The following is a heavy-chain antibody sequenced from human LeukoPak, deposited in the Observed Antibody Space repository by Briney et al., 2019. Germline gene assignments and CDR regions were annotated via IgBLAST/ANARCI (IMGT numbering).Heavy chain of an antibody. D-gene: IGHD3-16*01. CDR3: ARDGILGGVAFDI. CDR2: IRYDGSNK. J-gene: IGHJ3*02. V-gene: IGHV3-30*02. CDR1: GFTFSSYG. Sequence: GGSLRLSCAASGFTFSSYGMHWVRQAPGKGLEWVAFIRYDGSNKYYADSVKGRFTISRDNAKNSLYLQMNSLRAEDTAVYYCARDGILGGVAFDIWGQGTMVTVSS.